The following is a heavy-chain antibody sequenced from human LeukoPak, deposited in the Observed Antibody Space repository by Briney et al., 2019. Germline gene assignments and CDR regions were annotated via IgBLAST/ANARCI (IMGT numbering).Heavy chain of an antibody. CDR3: ARARYCSSTSCYTPLDY. Sequence: GGSLRLSCAASGFTFSSYWMHWVRQAPGKGLVWVSRINTDGSSTSYADSVKGRFTISRDNAKNTLYLQMNSLRAEDTAVYYCARARYCSSTSCYTPLDYWGQGTLVTVSS. CDR2: INTDGSST. J-gene: IGHJ4*02. CDR1: GFTFSSYW. V-gene: IGHV3-74*01. D-gene: IGHD2-2*02.